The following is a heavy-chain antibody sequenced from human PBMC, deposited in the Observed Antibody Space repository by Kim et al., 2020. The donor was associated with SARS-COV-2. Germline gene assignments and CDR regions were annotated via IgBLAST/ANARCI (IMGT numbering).Heavy chain of an antibody. D-gene: IGHD6-19*01. V-gene: IGHV4-34*01. CDR3: ARELSSGWAAN. Sequence: TNYNPSLKSRVTISVDTSKNQFSLKLSSVTAADTAVYYCARELSSGWAANWGQGTLVTVSS. J-gene: IGHJ4*02. CDR2: T.